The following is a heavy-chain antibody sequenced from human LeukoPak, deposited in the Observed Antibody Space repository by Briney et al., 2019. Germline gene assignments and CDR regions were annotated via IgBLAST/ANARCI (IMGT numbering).Heavy chain of an antibody. CDR3: ASRRPLAYYDFWSGYSTRWFDP. CDR1: GGSISSSSYY. V-gene: IGHV4-39*07. CDR2: IYYSGST. D-gene: IGHD3-3*01. Sequence: PSETLSLTCTVSGGSISSSSYYWGWIRQPLGKGLEWIGSIYYSGSTYYNPSLKSRVTISVDTSKNQFSLKLSSVTAADTAVYYCASRRPLAYYDFWSGYSTRWFDPWGQGTLVTVSS. J-gene: IGHJ5*02.